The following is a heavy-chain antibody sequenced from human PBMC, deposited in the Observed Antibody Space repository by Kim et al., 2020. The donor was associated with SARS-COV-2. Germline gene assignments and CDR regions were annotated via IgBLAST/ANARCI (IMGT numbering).Heavy chain of an antibody. CDR3: ARNSQGGVYGMDV. V-gene: IGHV3-21*01. J-gene: IGHJ6*02. Sequence: GGSLRLSCAASGFTFSSYSMNWVRQAPGKGLEWVSSISSSSSYIYYADSVKGRFTISRDNSKNSLYLQMNSLRAEDTAVYYCARNSQGGVYGMDVWGQGTTVTLSS. CDR1: GFTFSSYS. D-gene: IGHD1-26*01. CDR2: ISSSSSYI.